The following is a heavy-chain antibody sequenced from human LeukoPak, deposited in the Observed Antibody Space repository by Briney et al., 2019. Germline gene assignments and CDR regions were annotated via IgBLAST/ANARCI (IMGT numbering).Heavy chain of an antibody. J-gene: IGHJ3*02. D-gene: IGHD3-22*01. Sequence: ASVRVSCKASGFTFSEYYIHWVRQAPEQGPEWMGWINPKTGDTDSAQKFQGRVTLTSDSSIGTASMDLSGLTSADTAMYYCARAGEESTGHYDVFHIWDQGTMVTVS. CDR1: GFTFSEYY. CDR2: INPKTGDT. CDR3: ARAGEESTGHYDVFHI. V-gene: IGHV1-2*02.